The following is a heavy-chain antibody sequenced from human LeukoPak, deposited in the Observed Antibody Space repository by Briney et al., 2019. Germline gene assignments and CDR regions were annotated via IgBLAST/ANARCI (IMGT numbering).Heavy chain of an antibody. Sequence: GGSLTLSCAASGFTFSSYAMHWVRQAPGKGLEWVAVISYDGSNKYYAESVKGRFTISRDNSKNTLYLQMTSLRAEDTAVYYCARDLIELAYYYDSSGYYLDYWGQGTLVTVSS. J-gene: IGHJ4*02. CDR2: ISYDGSNK. V-gene: IGHV3-30-3*01. CDR3: ARDLIELAYYYDSSGYYLDY. D-gene: IGHD3-22*01. CDR1: GFTFSSYA.